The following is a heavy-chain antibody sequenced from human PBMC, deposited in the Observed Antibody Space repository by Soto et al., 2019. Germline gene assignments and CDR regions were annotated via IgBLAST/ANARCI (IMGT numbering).Heavy chain of an antibody. V-gene: IGHV3-21*01. CDR2: ISKSDYT. J-gene: IGHJ4*02. CDR1: GFAFNNYG. Sequence: GGSLRLSCTVSGFAFNNYGINWVRQAPGKGLEWVSSISKSDYTYYSDSVTGRFTISRDNAKNSVSLQMNTLRVEDTAVYCCAREDSIIIPAVSDFWGQGTLVTVYS. D-gene: IGHD2-2*01. CDR3: AREDSIIIPAVSDF.